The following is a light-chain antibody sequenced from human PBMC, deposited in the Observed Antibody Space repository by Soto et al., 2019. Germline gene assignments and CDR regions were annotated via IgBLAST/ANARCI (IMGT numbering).Light chain of an antibody. CDR1: QSVSNK. CDR2: RAS. J-gene: IGKJ5*01. V-gene: IGKV3-15*01. CDR3: QQYNNWPPIP. Sequence: EIVMTQSPGTLSVSPGERVTLSCRASQSVSNKLAWYQQKLGQAPRLLIYRASTRATGIPARFSGSGSGTEFTLTISSLQAEDFAVFYCQQYNNWPPIPFGQGTRLEIK.